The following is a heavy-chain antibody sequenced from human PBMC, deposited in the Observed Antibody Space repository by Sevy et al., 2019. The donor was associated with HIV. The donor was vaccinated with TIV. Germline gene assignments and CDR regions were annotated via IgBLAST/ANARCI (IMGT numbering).Heavy chain of an antibody. J-gene: IGHJ4*02. CDR1: GYTFTDYY. Sequence: ASVKVSCKASGYTFTDYYMHWVRQAPGQGLEWMGWINPNSGATAYAPTLQGRVTVTRDTSMSTAYMELTRLRSDDTAVYYCASHAKFDYGSLLHYWGQGTLVTVSS. D-gene: IGHD3-10*01. CDR3: ASHAKFDYGSLLHY. V-gene: IGHV1-2*02. CDR2: INPNSGAT.